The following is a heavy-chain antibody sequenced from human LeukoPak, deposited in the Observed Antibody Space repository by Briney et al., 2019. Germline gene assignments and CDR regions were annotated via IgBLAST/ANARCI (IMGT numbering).Heavy chain of an antibody. Sequence: ASVKVSCKASGGTFSSYAISWVRQAPGQGLEWMGGIIPIFGTANYAQKFQGRVTITADESTSTAYMELSSLRSEDTAVYYCASLTLTHRHFGYWGQGTLVTVSS. V-gene: IGHV1-69*13. CDR2: IIPIFGTA. J-gene: IGHJ4*02. D-gene: IGHD3-9*01. CDR3: ASLTLTHRHFGY. CDR1: GGTFSSYA.